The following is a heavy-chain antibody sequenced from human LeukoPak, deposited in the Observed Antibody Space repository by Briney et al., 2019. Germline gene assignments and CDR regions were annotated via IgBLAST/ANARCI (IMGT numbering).Heavy chain of an antibody. CDR1: GGSISSYF. V-gene: IGHV4-59*08. J-gene: IGHJ4*02. Sequence: PSETLSLTCTISGGSISSYFWTWIRQPPGKGLEWIGYIYYSGSTNYNPSLKSRVTISLDTSKNQFSLKLSSVTAADTAVYYCARREAVTKRHYFDYWGQGTLVTVS. CDR3: ARREAVTKRHYFDY. CDR2: IYYSGST. D-gene: IGHD2-8*01.